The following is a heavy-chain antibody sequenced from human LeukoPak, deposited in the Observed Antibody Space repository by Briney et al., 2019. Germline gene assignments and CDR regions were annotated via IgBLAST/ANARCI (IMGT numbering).Heavy chain of an antibody. J-gene: IGHJ3*02. D-gene: IGHD3-10*01. Sequence: GESLQISCKGSGYSFTSYWIGWVRQMPGKGLEWMGIIYPGDSDTRYSPSFQGQVTISADKSISPAYLQWTSLKASDTAIYSRAIHEPLLSGAFDIWAQGTMDSVSS. V-gene: IGHV5-51*01. CDR1: GYSFTSYW. CDR2: IYPGDSDT. CDR3: AIHEPLLSGAFDI.